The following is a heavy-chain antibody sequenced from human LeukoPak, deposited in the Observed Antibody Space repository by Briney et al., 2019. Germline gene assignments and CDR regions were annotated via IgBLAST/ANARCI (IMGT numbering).Heavy chain of an antibody. CDR1: GGTFSSYA. CDR3: ARGHLLGRPFQLLLLDY. Sequence: SVKVSCKASGGTFSSYAISWVRQAPGQGLEWMGGIIPIFGTANYAQKFQGRVTITADESTSTAYMELSSLRSEDTAVYYCARGHLLGRPFQLLLLDYWGQGSLVTVSS. D-gene: IGHD2-2*01. CDR2: IIPIFGTA. J-gene: IGHJ4*02. V-gene: IGHV1-69*13.